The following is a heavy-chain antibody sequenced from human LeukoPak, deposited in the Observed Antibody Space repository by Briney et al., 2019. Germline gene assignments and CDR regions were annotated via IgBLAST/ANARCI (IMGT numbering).Heavy chain of an antibody. J-gene: IGHJ4*02. CDR2: IKQDGNEK. V-gene: IGHV3-7*01. CDR3: AKAVPGDDSRPN. CDR1: GFTFSSYW. Sequence: GGSLRPSCAASGFTFSSYWMSWVRQPPGKGLEWVANIKQDGNEKYYVDSVKGRFTISRDNAKNSLYLQMNSLRAEDTAVYYCAKAVPGDDSRPNWGQGTLVTVSS. D-gene: IGHD3-22*01.